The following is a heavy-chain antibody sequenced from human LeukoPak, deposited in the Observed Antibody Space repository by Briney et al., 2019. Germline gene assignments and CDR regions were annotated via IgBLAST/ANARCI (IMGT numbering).Heavy chain of an antibody. CDR2: IIPIFGTA. Sequence: SVKVSCKASGGTFSSYAISWVRQAPGQGLEWMGRIIPIFGTANYAQKFQGRVTITTDESTSTAYMELSSLRSEDTAVYYCARGRTGSSGWCGYWGQGTLVTVSS. J-gene: IGHJ4*02. V-gene: IGHV1-69*05. CDR1: GGTFSSYA. D-gene: IGHD6-19*01. CDR3: ARGRTGSSGWCGY.